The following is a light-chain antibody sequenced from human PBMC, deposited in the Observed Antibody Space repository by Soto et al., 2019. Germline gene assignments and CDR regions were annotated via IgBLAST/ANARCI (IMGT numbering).Light chain of an antibody. Sequence: EIVLTQSPATLSLPPGERATVSCRASQSVSSHLAWYQQKRGQAPRLLIYDASSRATGIPARFSGSGSGTDFTLTISSLEPEDFAVYYCQQGSNWPLTFGQGTRLEIK. CDR1: QSVSSH. CDR3: QQGSNWPLT. V-gene: IGKV3-11*01. J-gene: IGKJ5*01. CDR2: DAS.